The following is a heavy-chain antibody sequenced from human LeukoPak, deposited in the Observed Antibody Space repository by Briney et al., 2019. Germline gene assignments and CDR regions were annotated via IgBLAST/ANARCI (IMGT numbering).Heavy chain of an antibody. J-gene: IGHJ3*02. Sequence: GGSLRLSCAASGFTFSSYIMNWVRQAPGKGLEWVSSITGSSNYIYHADSVRGRFTISRDNARNSLYLQTNSLRAEDTAIYYCARDPTFDIWGRGTMVTVSS. CDR1: GFTFSSYI. CDR3: ARDPTFDI. V-gene: IGHV3-21*01. CDR2: ITGSSNYI.